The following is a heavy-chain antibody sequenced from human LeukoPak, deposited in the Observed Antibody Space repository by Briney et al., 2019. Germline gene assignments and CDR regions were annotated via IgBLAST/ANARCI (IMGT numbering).Heavy chain of an antibody. J-gene: IGHJ5*02. CDR1: GGSISSYY. CDR3: ARGEKYLNNWFDP. CDR2: IYYSGST. Sequence: PSETLSLTCTVSGGSISSYYWSWIRQPPGKGLEWIGYIYYSGSTNYNPSLKSRVTISVDTSKNQFSLKLSSVTAADTAVYYCARGEKYLNNWFDPWGQGTLVTVYS. V-gene: IGHV4-59*01. D-gene: IGHD2-2*01.